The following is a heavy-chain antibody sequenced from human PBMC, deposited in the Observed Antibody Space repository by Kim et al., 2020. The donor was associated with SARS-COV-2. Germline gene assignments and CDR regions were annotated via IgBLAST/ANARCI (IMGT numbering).Heavy chain of an antibody. CDR2: IWYDGSNK. D-gene: IGHD6-6*01. Sequence: GGSLRLSCAASGFTFSSYGMHWVRQAPGKGLEWVAVIWYDGSNKYYADSVKGRFTISRDNSKNTLYLQMNSLRAEDTAVYYCARGTKQLGEVKVFDYWGQGTLVTVSS. CDR1: GFTFSSYG. V-gene: IGHV3-33*01. J-gene: IGHJ4*02. CDR3: ARGTKQLGEVKVFDY.